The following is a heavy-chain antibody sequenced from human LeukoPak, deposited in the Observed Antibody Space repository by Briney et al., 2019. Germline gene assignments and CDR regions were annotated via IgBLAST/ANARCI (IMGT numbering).Heavy chain of an antibody. Sequence: ASVKVSFKASGYTFTGYYMHWVRQAPGQGREWMGWINPKSGGTNYAQKFQGRVTMTRDTSISTAYMELSRLRSDDTAVYYCARGPTVTTDYYYYYMDVWGKGTTVTVSS. CDR2: INPKSGGT. CDR3: ARGPTVTTDYYYYYMDV. D-gene: IGHD4-17*01. J-gene: IGHJ6*03. V-gene: IGHV1-2*02. CDR1: GYTFTGYY.